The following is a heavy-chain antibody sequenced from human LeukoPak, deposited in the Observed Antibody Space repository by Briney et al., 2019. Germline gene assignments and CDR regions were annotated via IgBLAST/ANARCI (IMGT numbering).Heavy chain of an antibody. CDR2: ISGSGGST. Sequence: GGSLRLSCAASGFTFSSYAMSWVRQAPGKGLEWVSAISGSGGSTYYADSVKGRFTISRDNSKNTLYLQMNSLRAEDTAVYYCARDIWALDYFDYWGQGTLATVSS. J-gene: IGHJ4*02. CDR1: GFTFSSYA. CDR3: ARDIWALDYFDY. D-gene: IGHD7-27*01. V-gene: IGHV3-23*01.